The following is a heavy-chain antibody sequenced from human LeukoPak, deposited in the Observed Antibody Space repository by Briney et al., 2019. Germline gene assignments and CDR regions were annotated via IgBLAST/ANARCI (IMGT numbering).Heavy chain of an antibody. J-gene: IGHJ4*02. D-gene: IGHD3-22*01. V-gene: IGHV3-49*04. CDR3: TGYYDSSGYYIVDY. CDR2: IRSKAYGGTT. Sequence: GGSLRLSCAASGFTFSDYYMSWVRQAPGKGLEWVGFIRSKAYGGTTEYAASVKGRFTISRDDSKSIAYLQMNSLKTEDTAVYYCTGYYDSSGYYIVDYWGQGTLVTVSS. CDR1: GFTFSDYY.